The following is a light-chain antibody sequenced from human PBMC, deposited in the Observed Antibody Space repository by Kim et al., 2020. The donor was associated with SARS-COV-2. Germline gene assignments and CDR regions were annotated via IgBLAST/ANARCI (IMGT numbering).Light chain of an antibody. V-gene: IGLV1-51*01. CDR1: NSNIGKNY. CDR3: ATWDNSLNGLV. CDR2: DND. J-gene: IGLJ2*01. Sequence: GQKATNSCSGSNSNIGKNYVSWYQQLPGTAPKLLIYDNDKRHSGIPDLFSGSKSGTSATLDITGLQTGDEADYYCATWDNSLNGLVFGGGTQLTVL.